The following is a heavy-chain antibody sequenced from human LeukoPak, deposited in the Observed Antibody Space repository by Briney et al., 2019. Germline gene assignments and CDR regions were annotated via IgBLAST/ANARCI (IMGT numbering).Heavy chain of an antibody. CDR3: ARDKVEGTTKFDS. V-gene: IGHV3-48*03. J-gene: IGHJ5*01. CDR2: ISSGNTI. D-gene: IGHD1-1*01. CDR1: GFAFSSYE. Sequence: GGSLRLSCAASGFAFSSYEMNCVRQAPGKGLEWVSYISSGNTIYYSDSVKGRFTISRDNAKNAVYLHMNSLRPEDTAIYYCARDKVEGTTKFDSWGQGIRVTVSS.